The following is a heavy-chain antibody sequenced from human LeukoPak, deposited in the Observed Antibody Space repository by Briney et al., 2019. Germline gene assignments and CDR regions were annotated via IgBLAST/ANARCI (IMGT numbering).Heavy chain of an antibody. CDR1: GGSISSGSYY. J-gene: IGHJ3*02. V-gene: IGHV4-61*02. D-gene: IGHD1-1*01. Sequence: SETLSLTCTVSGGSISSGSYYWSWIRQPAGKGLEWIGRIYTSGSTNYNPSLKSRVTISVDTSKNQFSLKLSSVTAADTAVYYCARGRHQSGRDAFDIWGQGTMVTVSS. CDR2: IYTSGST. CDR3: ARGRHQSGRDAFDI.